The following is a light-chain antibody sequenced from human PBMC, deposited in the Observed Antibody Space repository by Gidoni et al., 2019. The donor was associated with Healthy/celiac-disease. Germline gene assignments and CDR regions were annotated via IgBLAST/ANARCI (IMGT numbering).Light chain of an antibody. J-gene: IGKJ2*01. CDR3: QQYGSSPLYT. CDR1: QSVSSSY. Sequence: DIVLTQSPGTLSLSPGERATLSCRASQSVSSSYLAWYQQKPGQAPRLLIYGASSSATGIPDRFSGSGSGKDFTLTISRLETEDFAVYYCQQYGSSPLYTFGQGTKLEIK. CDR2: GAS. V-gene: IGKV3-20*01.